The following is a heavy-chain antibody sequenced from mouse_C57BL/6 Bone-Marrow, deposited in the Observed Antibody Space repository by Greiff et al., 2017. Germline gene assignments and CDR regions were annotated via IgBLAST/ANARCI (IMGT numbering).Heavy chain of an antibody. CDR3: TRPEEAWFAY. J-gene: IGHJ3*01. CDR1: GFTFSDYG. CDR2: ISSGSSTI. Sequence: EVKLMESGGGLVKPGGSLKLSCAASGFTFSDYGMHWVRQAPEKGLEWVAYISSGSSTIYYADTVKGRFTISRDNAKNTVFLQMTSLRSEDTAMYYGTRPEEAWFAYWGQGTLVTVSA. V-gene: IGHV5-17*01.